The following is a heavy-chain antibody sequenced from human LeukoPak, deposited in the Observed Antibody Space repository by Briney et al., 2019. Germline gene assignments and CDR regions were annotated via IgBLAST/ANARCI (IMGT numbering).Heavy chain of an antibody. CDR1: GFTFSSYA. CDR2: ISGSGGST. V-gene: IGHV3-23*01. D-gene: IGHD2-15*01. J-gene: IGHJ4*02. CDR3: ATDVPLAYLGTPVSGWDY. Sequence: GGSLRLSCAASGFTFSSYAMSWVRQAPGKGLEWVSAISGSGGSTYYADSVKGRFTISRDNSKNTLYLQMNSLRAEDTAVYYCATDVPLAYLGTPVSGWDYWGQGTLVTVSS.